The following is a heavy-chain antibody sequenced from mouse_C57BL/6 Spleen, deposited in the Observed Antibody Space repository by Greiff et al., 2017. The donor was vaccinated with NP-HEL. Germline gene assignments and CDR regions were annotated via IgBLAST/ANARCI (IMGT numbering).Heavy chain of an antibody. CDR1: GYAFTNYL. CDR3: ARGDHQAWFAY. Sequence: QVQLQQSGAELVRPGTSVKVSCKASGYAFTNYLIEWVKQRPGPGLEWIGVINPGSGGTNYNEKFKGKATLTADKSSSTAYMQLSSLTSEDSAVYFCARGDHQAWFAYWGQGTLVTVSA. D-gene: IGHD3-3*01. V-gene: IGHV1-54*01. CDR2: INPGSGGT. J-gene: IGHJ3*01.